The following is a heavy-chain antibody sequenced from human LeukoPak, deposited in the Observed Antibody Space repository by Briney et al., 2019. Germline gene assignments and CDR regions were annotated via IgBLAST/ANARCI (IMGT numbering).Heavy chain of an antibody. V-gene: IGHV3-21*01. CDR2: ISSSSSYI. D-gene: IGHD3-10*01. CDR3: ARDHYYGSGSCPH. J-gene: IGHJ4*02. CDR1: GFTFSSYS. Sequence: SGGSLRLSCAASGFTFSSYSMNWVRQAPGKGLEWVSSISSSSSYIYYADSVKGRFTISRDNAKNSLYLQMNSLRAEDTAVYYCARDHYYGSGSCPHWGQETLVTVSS.